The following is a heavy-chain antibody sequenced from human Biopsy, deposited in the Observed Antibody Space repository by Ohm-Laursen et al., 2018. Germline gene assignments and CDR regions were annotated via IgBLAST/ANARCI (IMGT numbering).Heavy chain of an antibody. J-gene: IGHJ5*02. D-gene: IGHD3-22*01. CDR3: TRGGYYYDSLAYYYWFDP. Sequence: ASVKVSCKTSGYTFTDYFVHWVRQAPGQGLEWMGWINAKTGDTNYAQKFQGRVTMTRDTSISTAYVDLSSLRSDDTAVYYCTRGGYYYDSLAYYYWFDPWGQGTLVTVSP. CDR1: GYTFTDYF. V-gene: IGHV1-2*02. CDR2: INAKTGDT.